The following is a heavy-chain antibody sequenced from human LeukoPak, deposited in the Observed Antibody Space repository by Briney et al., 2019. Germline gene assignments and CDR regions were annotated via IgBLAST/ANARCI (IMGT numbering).Heavy chain of an antibody. J-gene: IGHJ4*02. Sequence: GGSLRLSCAASGFSFSSYSMSWVRQARGKGLEWVSSISSSSFYIYYADSVKGRFSISRDNAKSSLYLQMNSLRAEDTAVYHCGRDGGSYLQPTDYWGQGTLVTVSS. V-gene: IGHV3-21*04. CDR1: GFSFSSYS. D-gene: IGHD1-26*01. CDR3: GRDGGSYLQPTDY. CDR2: ISSSSFYI.